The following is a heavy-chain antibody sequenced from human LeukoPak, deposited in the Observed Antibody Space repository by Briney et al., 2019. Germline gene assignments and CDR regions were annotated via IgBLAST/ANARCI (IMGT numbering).Heavy chain of an antibody. V-gene: IGHV3-7*01. J-gene: IGHJ6*02. CDR1: GFIFSNSW. D-gene: IGHD5-18*01. CDR3: AREDVDIGMVTNNYYYGMDV. CDR2: IKPDGSEK. Sequence: GALRLSCAASGFIFSNSWMTWVRQAPGKGLEWVANIKPDGSEKYYVGSVKGRFTISRDNAKSSLYLQMNSLRAEDTAVYYCAREDVDIGMVTNNYYYGMDVWGQGTTVTVSS.